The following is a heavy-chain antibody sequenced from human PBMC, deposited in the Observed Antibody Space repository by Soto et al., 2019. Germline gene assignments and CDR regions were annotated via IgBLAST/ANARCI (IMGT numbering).Heavy chain of an antibody. J-gene: IGHJ5*02. V-gene: IGHV1-69*01. CDR2: ITPMLGTS. D-gene: IGHD6-19*01. CDR1: GGTFSKYG. Sequence: QLVQSGAEVKKPGSSVKVSCQAFGGTFSKYGVSWVRQAPGQGLQWMGGITPMLGTSTITQRFHDRVTLTADEFTTVAYMELTSLTSEDTAIYYCATYRPGSSGAKWFDPWGQGTLVTVSP. CDR3: ATYRPGSSGAKWFDP.